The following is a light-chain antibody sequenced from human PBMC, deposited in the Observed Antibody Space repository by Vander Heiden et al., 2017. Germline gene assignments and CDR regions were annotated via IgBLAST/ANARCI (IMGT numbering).Light chain of an antibody. CDR1: QSVSSY. CDR2: DAY. Sequence: EIVLTQSPATLSLSPGERATLSCSASQSVSSYLAWYQQKPGQAPRLLIYDAYNRATGIPARFSGSGSGTDVTLTISSREPEDFAVYYCQQRSNGITFGQGTRLEIK. CDR3: QQRSNGIT. J-gene: IGKJ5*01. V-gene: IGKV3-11*01.